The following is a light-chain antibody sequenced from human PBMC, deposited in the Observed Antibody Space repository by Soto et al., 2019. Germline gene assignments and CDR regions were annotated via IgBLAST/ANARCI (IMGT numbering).Light chain of an antibody. J-gene: IGKJ2*01. Sequence: DIQMTQSPSTLSASVGDRVTITCRASQSISSWLAWYQQKPGKAPKLLIYDASSLESGVPSRFSGSGSGTEFTLTISSLQPDDFGTYYCQQANSFPFIFAQGTKVDIK. CDR2: DAS. CDR1: QSISSW. V-gene: IGKV1-5*01. CDR3: QQANSFPFI.